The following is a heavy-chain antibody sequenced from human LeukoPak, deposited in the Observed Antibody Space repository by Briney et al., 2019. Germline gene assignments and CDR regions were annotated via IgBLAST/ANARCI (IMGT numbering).Heavy chain of an antibody. J-gene: IGHJ6*02. V-gene: IGHV3-66*01. CDR3: ARDRDVVVARGGMDV. CDR2: IYSGGST. D-gene: IGHD2-15*01. CDR1: GFTFSSYW. Sequence: GGSLRLSCAASGFTFSSYWMHWVRQAPGKGLEWVSVIYSGGSTYYADSVKGRFTISRDNSKNTLYLQMNSLRAEDTAVYYCARDRDVVVARGGMDVWGQGTTVTVSS.